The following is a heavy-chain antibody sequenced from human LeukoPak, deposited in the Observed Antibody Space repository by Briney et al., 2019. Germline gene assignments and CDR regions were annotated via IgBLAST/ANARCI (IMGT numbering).Heavy chain of an antibody. CDR1: GGSISSYY. V-gene: IGHV4-59*12. J-gene: IGHJ5*02. Sequence: SETLSLTCTVSGGSISSYYWSWIRQPPGKGLEWIGYIYYSGSTNYNPSLKSRVTISVDTSKNQFSLKLSSVTAADTAVYYCARVFNGNWFDPWGQGTLVTVSS. CDR3: ARVFNGNWFDP. D-gene: IGHD2-8*01. CDR2: IYYSGST.